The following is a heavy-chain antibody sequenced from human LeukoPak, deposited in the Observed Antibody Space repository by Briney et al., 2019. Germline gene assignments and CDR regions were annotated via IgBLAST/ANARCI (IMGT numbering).Heavy chain of an antibody. Sequence: GGSLRLSCAASGVTFSIDAMSWVRQAPGGGLEWGSAISGSGGSTYYADSVKGRFTISRDNSKNTLYLQMNSLRAEDTAVYYCAKGSGIAVAGIGGSYFDYWGQGTLVTVSS. J-gene: IGHJ4*02. CDR1: GVTFSIDA. CDR2: ISGSGGST. CDR3: AKGSGIAVAGIGGSYFDY. D-gene: IGHD6-19*01. V-gene: IGHV3-23*01.